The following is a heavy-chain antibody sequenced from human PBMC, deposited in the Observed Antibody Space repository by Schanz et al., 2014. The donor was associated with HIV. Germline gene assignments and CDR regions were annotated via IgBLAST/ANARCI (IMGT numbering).Heavy chain of an antibody. CDR1: GFTFSNYA. CDR2: ISDTGVRT. Sequence: DVQLVESGGGLVQPGGSLRLSCAASGFTFSNYAMSWVRQAPGKGLEWVSGISDTGVRTNYADSVKGRLTISRDNSENTLYLQMNSLRAEDTAVYYCAKSRGDSWPYGMDVWGQGTTVTVSS. V-gene: IGHV3-23*04. J-gene: IGHJ6*02. CDR3: AKSRGDSWPYGMDV. D-gene: IGHD4-17*01.